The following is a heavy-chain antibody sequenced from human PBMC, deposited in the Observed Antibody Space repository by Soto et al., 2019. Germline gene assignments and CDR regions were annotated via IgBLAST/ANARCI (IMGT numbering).Heavy chain of an antibody. CDR2: IIPILGIA. Sequence: QVQLVQSGAEVKKPGSSVKVSCKASGGTFSSYTISWVRQAPGQGLEWMGRIIPILGIANYAQKFQGRVTITADKSTSTAYMELSSLRSEDTAVYYCARAPLTKYCSSTSCYPPARNWFDPWGQGTLVTVSS. D-gene: IGHD2-2*01. V-gene: IGHV1-69*02. CDR1: GGTFSSYT. CDR3: ARAPLTKYCSSTSCYPPARNWFDP. J-gene: IGHJ5*02.